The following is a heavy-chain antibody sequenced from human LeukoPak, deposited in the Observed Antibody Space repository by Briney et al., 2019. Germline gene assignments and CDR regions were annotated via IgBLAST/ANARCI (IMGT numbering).Heavy chain of an antibody. J-gene: IGHJ6*03. CDR1: GGTFSSYA. Sequence: ASVKASCKASGGTFSSYAISWVRQAPGQGLEWMGGIIPIFGTANYAQKFQGRVTITTDESTSTVYMELSSLRSEDTAVYYCARAGYYDFWSGYPNPNYYYYYYMDVWGKGTTVTVSS. CDR2: IIPIFGTA. V-gene: IGHV1-69*05. CDR3: ARAGYYDFWSGYPNPNYYYYYYMDV. D-gene: IGHD3-3*01.